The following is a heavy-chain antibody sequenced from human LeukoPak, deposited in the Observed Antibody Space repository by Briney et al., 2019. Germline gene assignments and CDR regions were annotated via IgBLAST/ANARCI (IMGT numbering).Heavy chain of an antibody. CDR2: MNTNTGKA. J-gene: IGHJ6*02. CDR1: GYDFSIYT. Sequence: GASVKVSCKPSGYDFSIYTLNWVRQVPGQGPEWMGWMNTNTGKATYAQDFRGRFVFSFDSSVSTAYLEITSLKAADTAVYYCAREEGGLDVWGRGTTVIVSS. V-gene: IGHV7-4-1*02. CDR3: AREEGGLDV.